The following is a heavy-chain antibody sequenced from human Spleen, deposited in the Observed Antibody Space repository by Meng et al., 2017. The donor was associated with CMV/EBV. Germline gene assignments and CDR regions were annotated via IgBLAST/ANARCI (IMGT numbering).Heavy chain of an antibody. Sequence: FTFSTFYAMHWVRQAPGKGLDWVAVISDDGSNRYYADSVKRRFTISRDNSQNTLYLHINSLRAEDTAVYYCARGPYGPVPAAMEIDYWGQGTLVTVSS. CDR1: FTFSTFYA. J-gene: IGHJ4*02. CDR2: ISDDGSNR. D-gene: IGHD2-2*01. CDR3: ARGPYGPVPAAMEIDY. V-gene: IGHV3-30*04.